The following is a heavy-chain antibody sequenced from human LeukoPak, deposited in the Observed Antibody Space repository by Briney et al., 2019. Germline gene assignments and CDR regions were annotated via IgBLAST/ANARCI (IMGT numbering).Heavy chain of an antibody. Sequence: SETLSLTCTVSGGSISSYYWSWIRQPPGKGLEWIGYIYYSGSTNYNPSLKSRVTISVDTSKNQFSLKLSSVTAADTAVYYCARGYYDILTGPGENWFDPWGQGTLVTVSS. CDR2: IYYSGST. V-gene: IGHV4-59*01. CDR3: ARGYYDILTGPGENWFDP. CDR1: GGSISSYY. J-gene: IGHJ5*02. D-gene: IGHD3-9*01.